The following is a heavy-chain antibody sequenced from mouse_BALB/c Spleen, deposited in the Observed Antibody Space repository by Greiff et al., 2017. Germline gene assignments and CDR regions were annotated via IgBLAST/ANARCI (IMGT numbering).Heavy chain of an antibody. CDR2: ISYSGST. Sequence: DVKLQESGPSLVKPSQTLSLTCSVTGDSITSGYWNWIRKFPGNKLEYMGYISYSGSTYYNPSLKSRISITRDTSKNQYYLQLNSVTTEDTATYYCAKGEYGNYPYYYAMDYWGQGTSVTVSS. CDR1: GDSITSGY. CDR3: AKGEYGNYPYYYAMDY. D-gene: IGHD2-1*01. V-gene: IGHV3-8*02. J-gene: IGHJ4*01.